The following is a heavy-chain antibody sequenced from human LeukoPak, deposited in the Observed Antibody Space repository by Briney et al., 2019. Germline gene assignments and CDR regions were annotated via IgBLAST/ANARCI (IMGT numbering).Heavy chain of an antibody. Sequence: SVKVSCKASGGTFSSYAISWVRQAPGQGLEWMGGIIPIFGTANYAQKFQGRVTITADKSTSTAYMELSSLRSEDTAVYYCARGFYGAHDPGFFDYWGQGTLVTVSS. CDR1: GGTFSSYA. J-gene: IGHJ4*02. V-gene: IGHV1-69*06. D-gene: IGHD4-17*01. CDR2: IIPIFGTA. CDR3: ARGFYGAHDPGFFDY.